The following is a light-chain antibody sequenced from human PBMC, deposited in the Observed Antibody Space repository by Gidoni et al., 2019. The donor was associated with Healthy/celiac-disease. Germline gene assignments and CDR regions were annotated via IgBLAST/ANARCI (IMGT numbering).Light chain of an antibody. Sequence: IVLTPSPGTLSLSPGERATLYCRASQSVSSSYLAWYQQKPGQAPRLLIYCASSRATGIPDRFSGSGSGTDFTLTISRLEPEDFAVYYCQQYGSSPYTFGQGTKLEIK. CDR3: QQYGSSPYT. V-gene: IGKV3-20*01. CDR1: QSVSSSY. CDR2: CAS. J-gene: IGKJ2*01.